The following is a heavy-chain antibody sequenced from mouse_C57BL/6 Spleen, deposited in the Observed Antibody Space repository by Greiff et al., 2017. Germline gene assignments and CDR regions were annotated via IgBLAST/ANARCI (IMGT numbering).Heavy chain of an antibody. CDR3: ARRALYGSAPFDY. CDR1: GYAFSSYW. V-gene: IGHV1-80*01. D-gene: IGHD1-1*01. CDR2: IYPGDGDT. Sequence: QVQLQQSGAELVKPGASVKISCKASGYAFSSYWMNWVKQRPGKGLEWIGQIYPGDGDTNYNGKFKGKATLTADKSSSTAYMQLSSLTSEDSAVYFCARRALYGSAPFDYWGQGTTLTVAS. J-gene: IGHJ2*01.